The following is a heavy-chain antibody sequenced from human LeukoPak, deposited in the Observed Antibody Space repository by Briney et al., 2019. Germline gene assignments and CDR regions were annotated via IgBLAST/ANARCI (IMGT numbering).Heavy chain of an antibody. D-gene: IGHD3-3*01. Sequence: GGSLRLSCAASGFTFSSYEMNWVRQAPGKGLEWVSYISSSGSTIYYADSVKGRFTISRDNAKNSLYLQMNSRRAEDTTVYYCARGDLWSCLDAFDIWGQGTMVTVSS. J-gene: IGHJ3*02. V-gene: IGHV3-48*03. CDR2: ISSSGSTI. CDR3: ARGDLWSCLDAFDI. CDR1: GFTFSSYE.